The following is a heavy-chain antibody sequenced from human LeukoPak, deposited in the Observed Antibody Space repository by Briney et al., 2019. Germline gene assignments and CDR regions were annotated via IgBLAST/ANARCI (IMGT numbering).Heavy chain of an antibody. CDR1: GFTFDDYA. D-gene: IGHD3-22*01. V-gene: IGHV3-9*01. J-gene: IGHJ4*02. CDR2: ISWNSGSI. Sequence: PGGPLRLSCAASGFTFDDYAMHWVRQAPGKGLEWVSGISWNSGSIGYADSVKGRFTISRDIAKNSLYLLMNSLRAEDTAIYFCAKRAVVDRYYFDYWGQGTLVTVSS. CDR3: AKRAVVDRYYFDY.